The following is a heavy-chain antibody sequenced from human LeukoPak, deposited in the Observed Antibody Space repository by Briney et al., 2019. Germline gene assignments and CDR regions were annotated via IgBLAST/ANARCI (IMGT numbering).Heavy chain of an antibody. CDR3: ARAMGDGWFDP. J-gene: IGHJ5*02. CDR2: IKQDGSEK. CDR1: GFTFSSYW. D-gene: IGHD2-21*02. V-gene: IGHV3-7*01. Sequence: GGSLRLSCAASGFTFSSYWMSWVRQAPGKGLEGVANIKQDGSEKYYVDSVKGRFTISRDNAKNSLYLQMNSLRAEDTAVYYCARAMGDGWFDPWGQGTLVTVSS.